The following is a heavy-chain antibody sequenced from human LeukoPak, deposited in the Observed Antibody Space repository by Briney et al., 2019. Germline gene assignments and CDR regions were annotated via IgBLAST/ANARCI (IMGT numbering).Heavy chain of an antibody. V-gene: IGHV3-30*02. CDR1: GFTFSNYG. D-gene: IGHD2-2*01. Sequence: HPGGSLRLSCAASGFTFSNYGMHWVRQAPGKGPEWVAFVRSDGGIKYYADSVKGRFTIPRDDSRTTLHLQMNSLRAEDTAVCHCAKDLPAAYFDYWGQGTLVTVSS. J-gene: IGHJ4*02. CDR3: AKDLPAAYFDY. CDR2: VRSDGGIK.